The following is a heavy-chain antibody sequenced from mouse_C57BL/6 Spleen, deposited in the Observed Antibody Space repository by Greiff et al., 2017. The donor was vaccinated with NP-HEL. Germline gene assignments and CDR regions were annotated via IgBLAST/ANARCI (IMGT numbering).Heavy chain of an antibody. CDR2: IYPGDGDT. CDR3: AREQTGTWFAY. V-gene: IGHV1-82*01. CDR1: GYAFSSSW. Sequence: VKLQESGPELVKPGASVKISCKASGYAFSSSWMNWVKQRPGKGLEWIGRIYPGDGDTNYNGKFKGKATLTADKSSSTAYMQLSSLTSEDSAVYFCAREQTGTWFAYWGQGTLVTVSA. J-gene: IGHJ3*01. D-gene: IGHD4-1*01.